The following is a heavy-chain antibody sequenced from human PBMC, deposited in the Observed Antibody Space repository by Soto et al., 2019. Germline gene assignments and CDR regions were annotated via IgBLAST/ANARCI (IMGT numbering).Heavy chain of an antibody. J-gene: IGHJ4*02. CDR1: GFTFSNYL. CDR2: LDGEGSST. CDR3: ARGWLTRDPRLF. D-gene: IGHD3-9*01. Sequence: GVLRLSCAASGFTFSNYLIYCVRQPPGKGLVWVSRLDGEGSSTSYADSVEGRFTISRDNAKSTLYLQMNSLRVEDTAVYYCARGWLTRDPRLFWGQGTLVTVSS. V-gene: IGHV3-74*01.